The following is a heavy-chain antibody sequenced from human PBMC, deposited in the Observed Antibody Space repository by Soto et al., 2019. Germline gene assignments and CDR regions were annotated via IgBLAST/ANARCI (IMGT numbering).Heavy chain of an antibody. Sequence: SGPTLVNPTQTLTLTCTFSGFSLSTSGVGVGWIRQPPGKALEWLALIYWDDDKRYSPSLKSRLTITKDTSKNQVVLTMTNMDPVDTATYYCARAYDYDSSGYYGAHFDYWGQGTLVTVSS. CDR1: GFSLSTSGVG. D-gene: IGHD3-22*01. J-gene: IGHJ4*02. CDR3: ARAYDYDSSGYYGAHFDY. CDR2: IYWDDDK. V-gene: IGHV2-5*02.